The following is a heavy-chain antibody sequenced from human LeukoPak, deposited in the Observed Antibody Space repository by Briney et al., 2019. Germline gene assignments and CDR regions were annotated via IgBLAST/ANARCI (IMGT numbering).Heavy chain of an antibody. Sequence: KESGPTLVNPTQTLTLTCTFSGFSLSTSGVGVGWIRQPPGKALEWLARIYWDDDKSYSPSLKSRLTITKDTSKNQVVLTMTNMDPVDTATYYCALNGYSSSWYPYDAFDIWGQGTMVTVSS. CDR2: IYWDDDK. D-gene: IGHD6-13*01. V-gene: IGHV2-5*02. CDR3: ALNGYSSSWYPYDAFDI. J-gene: IGHJ3*02. CDR1: GFSLSTSGVG.